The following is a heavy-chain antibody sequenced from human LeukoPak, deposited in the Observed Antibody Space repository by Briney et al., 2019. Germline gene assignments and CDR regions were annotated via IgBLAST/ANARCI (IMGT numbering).Heavy chain of an antibody. CDR3: ARAMAAPDAFDI. V-gene: IGHV1-2*06. CDR2: INPNSGGT. CDR1: GYTFTGCY. J-gene: IGHJ3*02. Sequence: ASVKVSCKASGYTFTGCYMHWVRQAPGQGLEWMGRINPNSGGTNYAQKFQGRVTMTRDTSISTAYMELSRLRSDDTAVYYCARAMAAPDAFDIWGQGTMVTVSS. D-gene: IGHD2-8*01.